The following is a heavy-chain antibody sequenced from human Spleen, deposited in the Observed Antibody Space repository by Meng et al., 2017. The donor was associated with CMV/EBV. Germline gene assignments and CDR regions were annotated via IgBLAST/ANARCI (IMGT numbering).Heavy chain of an antibody. CDR1: GGSINSNS. CDR2: FYYTGST. Sequence: GSLRLSCTVSGGSINSNSWSWIRQPPGKGLEWIGYFYYTGSTNYNPSLKSRVTISLDTSKNQFSLKLNSVTAADTAVYSCARDPGTSYNWFDPWGQGTLVTVSS. V-gene: IGHV4-59*01. CDR3: ARDPGTSYNWFDP. J-gene: IGHJ5*02.